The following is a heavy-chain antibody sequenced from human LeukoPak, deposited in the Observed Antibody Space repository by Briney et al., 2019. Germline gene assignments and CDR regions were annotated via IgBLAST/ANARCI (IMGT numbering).Heavy chain of an antibody. CDR3: AKWFGNPPCFDY. CDR1: GFTFSSYA. J-gene: IGHJ4*02. CDR2: ISGSGGST. V-gene: IGHV3-23*01. D-gene: IGHD3-10*01. Sequence: GGSLRLSCAASGFTFSSYAMSWVRQAPGKGLEWVSAISGSGGSTYYADSVKGRFTISRDNSKSTLYLQMNSLRAEDTAVYYCAKWFGNPPCFDYWGQGTLVTVSS.